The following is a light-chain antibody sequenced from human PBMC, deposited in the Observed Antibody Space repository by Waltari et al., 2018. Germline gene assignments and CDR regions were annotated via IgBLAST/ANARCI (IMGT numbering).Light chain of an antibody. CDR2: EVS. J-gene: IGLJ3*02. CDR1: SSDVGGYNY. CDR3: SSYTSSSTLV. Sequence: QSALTQPASVSGSPGQSITLPCPGPSSDVGGYNYASWYQQHPGKAPNLMIYEVSKRPSGVSNRFSGSKSGNTASLTISGLQAEDEADYYCSSYTSSSTLVFGGGTKLTVL. V-gene: IGLV2-14*01.